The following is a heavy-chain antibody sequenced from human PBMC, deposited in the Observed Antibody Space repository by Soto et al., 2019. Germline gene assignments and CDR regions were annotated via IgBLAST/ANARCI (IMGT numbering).Heavy chain of an antibody. CDR1: GFVFNDYG. J-gene: IGHJ5*02. CDR3: ARDLYNSYFGP. CDR2: MWYDETNK. Sequence: GGSLRLSCAASGFVFNDYGMHWLRQAPGKGLEWVAAMWYDETNKHYSDSVRGRFTISRDNSESTLYLQMNSLRAEDTAVYFCARDLYNSYFGPWGQGTLVTVSS. V-gene: IGHV3-33*08. D-gene: IGHD1-1*01.